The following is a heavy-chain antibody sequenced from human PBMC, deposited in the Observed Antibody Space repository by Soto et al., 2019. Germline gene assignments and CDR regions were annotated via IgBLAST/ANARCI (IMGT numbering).Heavy chain of an antibody. CDR2: IYYSGST. Sequence: SETLSLTCTVSGGSISSSSYYWGWIRQPPGKGLEWIGSIYYSGSTYYNPSLKSRVTISVDTSKNQFSLKLSSVTAADTAVYYCARQGRITMVRGVITNPFGMDVLVQGTSVT. CDR1: GGSISSSSYY. V-gene: IGHV4-39*01. D-gene: IGHD3-10*01. J-gene: IGHJ6*01. CDR3: ARQGRITMVRGVITNPFGMDV.